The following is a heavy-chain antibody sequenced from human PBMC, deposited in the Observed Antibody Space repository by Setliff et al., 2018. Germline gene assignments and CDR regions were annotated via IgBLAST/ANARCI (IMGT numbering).Heavy chain of an antibody. CDR3: ARERFVAVGNWFDP. Sequence: LRLSCAASGFTFSSYSMNWVRQAPGKGLEWVSSISSSSYIYYADSVKGRFTISRDNAKNSLYLQMNSLRAEDTAVYYCARERFVAVGNWFDPWGQGTLVTVSS. V-gene: IGHV3-21*01. CDR2: ISSSSYI. CDR1: GFTFSSYS. J-gene: IGHJ5*02. D-gene: IGHD6-19*01.